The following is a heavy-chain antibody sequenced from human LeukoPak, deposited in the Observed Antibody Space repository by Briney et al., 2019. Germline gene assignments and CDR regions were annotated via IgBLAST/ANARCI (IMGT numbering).Heavy chain of an antibody. CDR1: GFSFDEHA. J-gene: IGHJ3*01. CDR3: AKDRGGGSQLGDAFDV. Sequence: GGSLRLSCAASGFSFDEHAMHWARQAPGKGLEWVSGISYSSETIGYVDSVKGRFTVSRDNRKNSLYLQMNSLRPEDTALYYCAKDRGGGSQLGDAFDVWGQGTMVRVSS. V-gene: IGHV3-9*01. CDR2: ISYSSETI. D-gene: IGHD2-15*01.